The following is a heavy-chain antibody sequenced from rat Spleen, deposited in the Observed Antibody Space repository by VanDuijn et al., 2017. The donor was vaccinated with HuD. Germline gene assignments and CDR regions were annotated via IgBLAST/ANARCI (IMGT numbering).Heavy chain of an antibody. CDR2: ITNTGGST. Sequence: EVQLVESGGGLVQPGRSLKLSCVASGFTFNNSWMTWIRQTPGKGLEWVASITNTGGSTFYPDSVKGRFTISRDNAKNTLYLQMDSLRSEDTATYYCARHATTRMYTTDYYHDWYFDFWGPGTMVTVSS. J-gene: IGHJ1*01. D-gene: IGHD1-6*01. CDR1: GFTFNNSW. CDR3: ARHATTRMYTTDYYHDWYFDF. V-gene: IGHV5-31*01.